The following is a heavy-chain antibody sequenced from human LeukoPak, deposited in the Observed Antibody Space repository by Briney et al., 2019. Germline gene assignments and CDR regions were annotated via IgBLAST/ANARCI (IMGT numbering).Heavy chain of an antibody. Sequence: ASVKVSCKVSGYTLTELSMHWVRQAPGQALEWMGWITPFNGNTNYAQKFQDRVTITRDRSMSTAYMELSSLRSEDTAMYYCASRAGYTDAFDIWGQGTMVTVSS. CDR2: ITPFNGNT. CDR1: GYTLTELS. CDR3: ASRAGYTDAFDI. J-gene: IGHJ3*02. D-gene: IGHD5-18*01. V-gene: IGHV1-45*02.